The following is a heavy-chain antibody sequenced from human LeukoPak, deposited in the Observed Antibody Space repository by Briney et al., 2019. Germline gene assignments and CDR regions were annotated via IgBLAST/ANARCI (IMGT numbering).Heavy chain of an antibody. CDR2: TSAYNGNT. Sequence: ASVKVSCKASGYTFTSYGISWVRQAPGQGLEWMGWTSAYNGNTNYAQKLQGRVTMTTDTSTSTAYMELRSLRSDDTAVYYCARDVGCSGGSCYSYYYGMDVWGQGTTVTASS. CDR1: GYTFTSYG. D-gene: IGHD2-15*01. V-gene: IGHV1-18*01. J-gene: IGHJ6*02. CDR3: ARDVGCSGGSCYSYYYGMDV.